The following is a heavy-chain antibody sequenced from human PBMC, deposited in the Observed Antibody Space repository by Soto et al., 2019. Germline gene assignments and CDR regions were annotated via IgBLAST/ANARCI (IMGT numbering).Heavy chain of an antibody. J-gene: IGHJ4*02. V-gene: IGHV4-59*01. CDR1: GGSISSYY. D-gene: IGHD1-26*01. CDR2: IFDSGST. CDR3: ALHRRGLVGDHFFDD. Sequence: SDTLRLTCTISGGSISSYYWSWIRQSPGKGLEWIGYIFDSGSTNYSPSLKSRVTISVDTSKNQFSLNLSSVTAADTAVYYCALHRRGLVGDHFFDDWGQGT.